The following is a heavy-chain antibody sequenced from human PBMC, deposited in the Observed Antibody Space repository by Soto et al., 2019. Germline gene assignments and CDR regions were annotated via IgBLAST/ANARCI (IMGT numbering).Heavy chain of an antibody. Sequence: PGGSLRLSCAASGFTFSDHYMDWVRQAPGKGLEWIGRVRNKANSYTTEYAASVRGGFTVSRDDSKNSLYLQMNSLKTEDTAMYYCVRNLASGGTYYFDYWGQGTLVTVSS. V-gene: IGHV3-72*01. CDR3: VRNLASGGTYYFDY. J-gene: IGHJ4*02. CDR2: VRNKANSYTT. D-gene: IGHD2-15*01. CDR1: GFTFSDHY.